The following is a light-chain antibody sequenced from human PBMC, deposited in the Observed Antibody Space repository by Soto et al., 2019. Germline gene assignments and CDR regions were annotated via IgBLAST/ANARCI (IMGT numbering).Light chain of an antibody. CDR3: SSYTSSSTVV. CDR1: SSDVGGYNY. CDR2: DVS. V-gene: IGLV2-14*03. Sequence: QSALTQPASVSGSPGQSISISCTGSSSDVGGYNYVSWYQHHPGKAPKLMIYDVSKRPSGVSNRFSGSRSGNTASLTISGLQAEDEADYYCSSYTSSSTVVFGGGTQLTVL. J-gene: IGLJ2*01.